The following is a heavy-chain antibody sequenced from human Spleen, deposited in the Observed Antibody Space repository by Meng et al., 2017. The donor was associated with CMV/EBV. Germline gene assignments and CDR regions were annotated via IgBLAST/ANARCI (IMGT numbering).Heavy chain of an antibody. CDR3: AREQGSWTIGY. J-gene: IGHJ4*02. Sequence: GGSLRLSCAASGFTFSSYGMHWVRQAPGQGLEWMGWINPNSGGTNYAQKFQGRVTMTRDTSISTAYMELSRLRSDDTAVYYCAREQGSWTIGYWGQGTLVTVSS. V-gene: IGHV1-2*02. CDR2: INPNSGGT. D-gene: IGHD6-13*01. CDR1: GFTFSSYG.